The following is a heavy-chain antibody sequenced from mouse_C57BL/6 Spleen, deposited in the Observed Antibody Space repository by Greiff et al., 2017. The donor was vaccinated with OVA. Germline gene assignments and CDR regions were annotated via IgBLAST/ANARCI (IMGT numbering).Heavy chain of an antibody. CDR1: GFTFTDYY. V-gene: IGHV7-3*01. CDR2: IRNKANGYTT. CDR3: ARYISSSHAMDY. J-gene: IGHJ4*01. D-gene: IGHD1-1*01. Sequence: EVHLVESGGGLVQPGGSLSLSCAASGFTFTDYYMSWVRQPPGKALEWLGFIRNKANGYTTEYSASVQGRFTISRYNSHSILYLQMNALRAEDSATYYCARYISSSHAMDYWGQGTSVTVSS.